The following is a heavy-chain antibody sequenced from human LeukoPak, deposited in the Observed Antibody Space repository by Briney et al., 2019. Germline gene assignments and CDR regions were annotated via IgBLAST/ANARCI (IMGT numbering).Heavy chain of an antibody. CDR1: GYTFTSYD. Sequence: ASVKVSCRASGYTFTSYDINWVRQATGQGLEWTGWMNPNSGNTGYAQKFQGRVTMTRNTSISTAYMELSSLRSEDTAVYYCARGIAVAGTFRYDFDYWGQGTLVTVSS. J-gene: IGHJ4*02. D-gene: IGHD6-19*01. CDR3: ARGIAVAGTFRYDFDY. CDR2: MNPNSGNT. V-gene: IGHV1-8*01.